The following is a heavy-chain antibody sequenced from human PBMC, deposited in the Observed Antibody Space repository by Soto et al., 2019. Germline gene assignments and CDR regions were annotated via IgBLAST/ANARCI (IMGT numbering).Heavy chain of an antibody. CDR1: GYRFTDYW. Sequence: GESLKISCSGSGYRFTDYWIGWVRQMPGKGLEWMGIIYPGDSDTRYSPSFQGQVTISVDKSITTAYLQWSSLKASDTAMYYCARMKVPGNPIGLGDYWGQGTLVTVSS. J-gene: IGHJ4*02. CDR3: ARMKVPGNPIGLGDY. V-gene: IGHV5-51*01. CDR2: IYPGDSDT. D-gene: IGHD3-16*01.